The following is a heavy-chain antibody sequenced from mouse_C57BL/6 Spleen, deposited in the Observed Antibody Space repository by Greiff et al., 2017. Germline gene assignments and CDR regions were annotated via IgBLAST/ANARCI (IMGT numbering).Heavy chain of an antibody. CDR2: IYPGDGDT. CDR1: GYAFSSYW. CDR3: ARSSSVAWFAY. Sequence: QVQLKESGAELVKPGASVKISCKASGYAFSSYWMNWVKQRPGKGLEWIGQIYPGDGDTNYNGKFKGKATLTADKSSSTAYMQLSSLTSEDSAVYFCARSSSVAWFAYWGQGTLVTVSA. J-gene: IGHJ3*01. V-gene: IGHV1-80*01.